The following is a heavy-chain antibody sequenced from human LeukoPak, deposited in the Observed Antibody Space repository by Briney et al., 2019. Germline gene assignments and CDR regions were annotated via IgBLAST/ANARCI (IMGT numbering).Heavy chain of an antibody. D-gene: IGHD4-23*01. CDR1: GYTFSSYY. CDR3: AREEATTGVS. V-gene: IGHV1-46*01. Sequence: ASVKVSCKASGYTFSSYYMHWVRQAPGQGLEWVGIINPSSGSTSYAQKFQGRVTTTRDTSTSTVYMEVSSLYFDDTAVYYCAREEATTGVSWGQGTLVTVSS. CDR2: INPSSGST. J-gene: IGHJ4*02.